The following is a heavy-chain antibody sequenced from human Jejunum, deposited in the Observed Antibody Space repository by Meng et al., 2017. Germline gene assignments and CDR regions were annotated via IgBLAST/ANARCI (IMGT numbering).Heavy chain of an antibody. CDR3: AKDRRETSGLGAFDI. CDR2: TSGSGSST. J-gene: IGHJ3*02. V-gene: IGHV3-23*01. CDR1: GFTFSSYA. D-gene: IGHD3-10*01. Sequence: GGSLRPSCAASGFTFSSYAMSWVRQAPGKGLEWVSATSGSGSSTYYADSVKGRFASSRDNSKNTLYLQMNSLRAEDTAVYYCAKDRRETSGLGAFDIWGQGPMVTVSS.